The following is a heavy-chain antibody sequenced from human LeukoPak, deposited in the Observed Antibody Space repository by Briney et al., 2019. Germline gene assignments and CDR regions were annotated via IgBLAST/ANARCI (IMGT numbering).Heavy chain of an antibody. Sequence: GGSLRLSCAASGFTFSSYWMNWARQAPGKGLEWVASINHNGNVNYYVDSVRGRFTISRDNAKNSLYLQMSNLRAEDTAVYFCARSGPYGGNSPADYWGQGTLVTVSS. D-gene: IGHD4-23*01. CDR1: GFTFSSYW. V-gene: IGHV3-7*03. J-gene: IGHJ4*02. CDR3: ARSGPYGGNSPADY. CDR2: INHNGNVN.